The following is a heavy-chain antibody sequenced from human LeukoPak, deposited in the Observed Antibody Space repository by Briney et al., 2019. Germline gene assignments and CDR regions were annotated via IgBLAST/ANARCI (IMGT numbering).Heavy chain of an antibody. Sequence: GESLRLSCAASGFTFSGYYMGWVRQAPGKGLEWVANIKQDGTEKYYVDSVRGRSAISRDNAKDSLYLQMNSLRAEDTAVYHCARVIAARPARRTYYYMDVWGTGTTVTVSS. CDR1: GFTFSGYY. J-gene: IGHJ6*03. D-gene: IGHD6-6*01. CDR2: IKQDGTEK. CDR3: ARVIAARPARRTYYYMDV. V-gene: IGHV3-7*01.